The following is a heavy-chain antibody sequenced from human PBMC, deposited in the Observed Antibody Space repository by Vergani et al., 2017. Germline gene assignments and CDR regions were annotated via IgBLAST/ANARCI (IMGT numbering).Heavy chain of an antibody. V-gene: IGHV3-23*01. J-gene: IGHJ4*02. D-gene: IGHD3-16*01. CDR1: GFTFGHYA. CDR3: AKHFRGWGIDY. CDR2: ISDSAGRT. Sequence: EVRLLESGGGLVQPGGSLRLSCEVSGFTFGHYAMTWVRQAPGKGLEWVSGISDSAGRTYYADSVKGRFTISRDNSKNTLYLQMNSLRADDTAVYFCAKHFRGWGIDYWGQGTQVIVSS.